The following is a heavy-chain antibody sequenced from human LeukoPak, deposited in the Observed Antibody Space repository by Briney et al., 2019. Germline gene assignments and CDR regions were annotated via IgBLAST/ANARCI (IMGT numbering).Heavy chain of an antibody. V-gene: IGHV1-18*01. Sequence: ASVKVSCKASGYTFTSYGISWVRQAPGQGLEWMGWISAYNGNTNYAQKLQGRVTMTTDTSTSTAYMELSRLRSDDTAVYYCARAAFRYYYALVGYWGQGTLVTVSS. CDR1: GYTFTSYG. CDR2: ISAYNGNT. J-gene: IGHJ4*02. CDR3: ARAAFRYYYALVGY. D-gene: IGHD3-10*01.